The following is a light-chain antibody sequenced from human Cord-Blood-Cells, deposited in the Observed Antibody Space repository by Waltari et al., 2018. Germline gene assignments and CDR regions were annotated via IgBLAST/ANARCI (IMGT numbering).Light chain of an antibody. CDR2: GAS. CDR1: QSVSSN. J-gene: IGKJ1*01. CDR3: QQYNNWPPWT. V-gene: IGKV3-15*01. Sequence: DIVMTQSSATLSASPGERATLSCRASQSVSSNLAWYQQKPGQAPRLLIYGASTRATGIPARFSGSGSGTEFTLTISSLQSEDFAVYYCQQYNNWPPWTFGQGTKVEIK.